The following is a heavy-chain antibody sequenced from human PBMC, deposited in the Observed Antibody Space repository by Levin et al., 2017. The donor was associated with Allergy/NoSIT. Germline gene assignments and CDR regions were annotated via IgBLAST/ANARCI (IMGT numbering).Heavy chain of an antibody. Sequence: GESLKISCAASGFTFSSYGMHWVRQAPGKGLEWVAVIWYDGSNKYYADSVKGRFTISRDNSKNTLYLQMNSLRAEDTAVYYCARDRPQGDYYDSSGYYTDAFDIWGQGTMVTVSS. CDR1: GFTFSSYG. V-gene: IGHV3-33*01. CDR3: ARDRPQGDYYDSSGYYTDAFDI. D-gene: IGHD3-22*01. CDR2: IWYDGSNK. J-gene: IGHJ3*02.